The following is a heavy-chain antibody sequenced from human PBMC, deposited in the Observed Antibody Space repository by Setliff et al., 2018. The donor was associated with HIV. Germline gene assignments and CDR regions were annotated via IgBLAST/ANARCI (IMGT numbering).Heavy chain of an antibody. J-gene: IGHJ4*02. CDR2: IKQDGSEK. D-gene: IGHD5-12*01. CDR1: GFTFSSYW. CDR3: AFSRRGFDY. Sequence: GESLKISCAASGFTFSSYWMTWVRQAPGKGLEWVANIKQDGSEKYYVGSVKGRFTISRDNAKNSLYLQINSLRAEDTAVYYCAFSRRGFDYWGQGTLVTVSS. V-gene: IGHV3-7*03.